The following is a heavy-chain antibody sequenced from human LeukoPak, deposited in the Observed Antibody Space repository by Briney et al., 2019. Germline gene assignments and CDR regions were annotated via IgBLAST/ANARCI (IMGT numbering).Heavy chain of an antibody. J-gene: IGHJ4*02. CDR3: ARGTGTGWRFDF. CDR1: EFTFSSYS. D-gene: IGHD3/OR15-3a*01. V-gene: IGHV3-21*01. CDR2: ISFSGSYI. Sequence: GGSLRLSCVASEFTFSSYSMNWVRQAPGKGLEWVSSISFSGSYIYYADSVKGRFTISRDNAKNSVYLQMNSLRDDDTAVYYCARGTGTGWRFDFWGQGTLVTVSS.